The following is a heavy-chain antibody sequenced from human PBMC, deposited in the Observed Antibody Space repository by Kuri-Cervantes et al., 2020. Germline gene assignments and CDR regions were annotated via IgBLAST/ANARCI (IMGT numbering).Heavy chain of an antibody. V-gene: IGHV4-31*03. Sequence: SETLSLTCTVSGGSISSGGYYWSWIRQHPGKGLEWIGYIYYSGSTYYNPSLESRVTISVDTSKNQFSLKLSSVTAADTAVYYCASTSIAALDYWGQGTLVTVSS. CDR2: IYYSGST. D-gene: IGHD6-6*01. CDR3: ASTSIAALDY. CDR1: GGSISSGGYY. J-gene: IGHJ4*02.